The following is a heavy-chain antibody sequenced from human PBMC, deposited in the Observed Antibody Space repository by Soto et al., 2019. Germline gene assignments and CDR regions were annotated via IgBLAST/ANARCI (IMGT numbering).Heavy chain of an antibody. V-gene: IGHV3-9*01. CDR2: ISWNSGSI. D-gene: IGHD3-22*01. Sequence: EVQLVESGGGLVQPGRSLRLSCAASGFTFDDYAMHWVRQAPGKGLEWVSGISWNSGSIGYADSVKGRFTISRDNAKNSLYLQMNSLRAEDTALYYCAKDIDPYYYDSSGKFDYWGQGTLVTVSS. CDR3: AKDIDPYYYDSSGKFDY. CDR1: GFTFDDYA. J-gene: IGHJ4*02.